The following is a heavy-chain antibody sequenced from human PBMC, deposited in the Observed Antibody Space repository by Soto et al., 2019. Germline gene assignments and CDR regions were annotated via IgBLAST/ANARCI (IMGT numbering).Heavy chain of an antibody. D-gene: IGHD3-10*01. J-gene: IGHJ5*02. CDR1: GASISSYY. CDR2: IYHSGYT. Sequence: SETLSLTCVVSGASISSYYWGWLRQPPGKGLEWIGYIYHSGYTNYNPSLKSRVTISLDTPKNQFSLRLSSVTAADTAVYYCARYPPRGGWFDPWGQGTLVTVSS. V-gene: IGHV4-59*08. CDR3: ARYPPRGGWFDP.